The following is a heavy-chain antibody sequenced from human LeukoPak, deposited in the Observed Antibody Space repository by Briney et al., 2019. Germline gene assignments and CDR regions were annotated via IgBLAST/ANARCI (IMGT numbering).Heavy chain of an antibody. V-gene: IGHV4-34*01. J-gene: IGHJ4*02. CDR1: GGSFSGYY. CDR3: AGGGNSGLTY. CDR2: INHSGST. D-gene: IGHD5-12*01. Sequence: SETLSLTCAVYGGSFSGYYWSWIRQPPGKGLEWIGEINHSGSTNYNPSLKSRVTISVDTSKNQFSLKLSSVTAADTAVYYCAGGGNSGLTYWGQGTLVTVSS.